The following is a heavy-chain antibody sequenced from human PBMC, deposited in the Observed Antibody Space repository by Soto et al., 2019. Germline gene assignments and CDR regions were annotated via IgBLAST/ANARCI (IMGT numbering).Heavy chain of an antibody. CDR3: ARSSGYVPGGY. CDR2: IYHSGST. Sequence: LSLTCAVSGYSISSGYYWGWIRQPPGKGLEWIGSIYHSGSTYYNPSLKSRVTISVDTSKNQFSLKLSSVAAADTAVYYCARSSGYVPGGYWGQGILVTVSS. V-gene: IGHV4-38-2*01. D-gene: IGHD5-12*01. CDR1: GYSISSGYY. J-gene: IGHJ4*02.